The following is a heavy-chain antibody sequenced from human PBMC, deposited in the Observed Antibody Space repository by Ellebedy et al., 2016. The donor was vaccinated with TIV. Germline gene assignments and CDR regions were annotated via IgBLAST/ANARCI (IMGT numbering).Heavy chain of an antibody. CDR3: ARDPVGLGPAFDV. V-gene: IGHV3-23*01. J-gene: IGHJ3*01. CDR2: ITESGGNT. D-gene: IGHD4-23*01. Sequence: GESLKISCAASGLTFSSHAMSWVRQAPGKGLEWVSTITESGGNTYYADSVKGRFTISRDNSKDTLYLQMNSLRAEDTAIYYCARDPVGLGPAFDVWGQGTMVTVSS. CDR1: GLTFSSHA.